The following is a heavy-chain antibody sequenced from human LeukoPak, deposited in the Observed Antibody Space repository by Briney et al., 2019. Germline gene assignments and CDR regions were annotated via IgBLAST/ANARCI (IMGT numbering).Heavy chain of an antibody. CDR1: GFTFSSYW. D-gene: IGHD4-17*01. CDR3: AGAPRRPGDYYFDN. J-gene: IGHJ4*02. CDR2: ISTDGSST. V-gene: IGHV3-74*01. Sequence: PGGSLRLSCAASGFTFSSYWMHWVRQAPGKGLVWVSRISTDGSSTTYADSVKGRFTISRDNAKNTLYLQMNSLRAEDTALYYCAGAPRRPGDYYFDNWGQGTLVTVSS.